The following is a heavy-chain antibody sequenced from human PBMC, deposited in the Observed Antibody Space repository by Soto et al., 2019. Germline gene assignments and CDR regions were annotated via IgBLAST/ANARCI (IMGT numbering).Heavy chain of an antibody. Sequence: PSETLSLTCAVYGGSFSGYYWSWIRQPPGKGLEWIGEINHSGSTNYNPSLKSRVTISVDTSKNQFSLKLSSVTAADTAVYYCARYCSSTSCSGLDPWGQGTLVTVSS. J-gene: IGHJ5*02. V-gene: IGHV4-34*01. D-gene: IGHD2-2*01. CDR3: ARYCSSTSCSGLDP. CDR2: INHSGST. CDR1: GGSFSGYY.